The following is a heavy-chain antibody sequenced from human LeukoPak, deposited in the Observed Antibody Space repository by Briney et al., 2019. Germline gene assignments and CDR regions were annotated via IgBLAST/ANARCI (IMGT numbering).Heavy chain of an antibody. CDR3: ARSDGYGLVDI. J-gene: IGHJ3*02. CDR2: IQTSGIT. V-gene: IGHV4-4*07. CDR1: GGSISSYY. D-gene: IGHD3-10*01. Sequence: PSETLSLTCTVSGGSISSYYWSWIRQPAGKGLEWIGRIQTSGITNYNPSLKSRVTMSVDMSKNQFSLKLSSVTAADTAVYYCARSDGYGLVDIWGQGTMVTVSS.